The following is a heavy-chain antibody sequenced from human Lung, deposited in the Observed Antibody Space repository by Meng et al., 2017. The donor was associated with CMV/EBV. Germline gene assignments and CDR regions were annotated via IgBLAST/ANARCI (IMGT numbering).Heavy chain of an antibody. J-gene: IGHJ5*02. CDR3: VRGPLLGWFDP. V-gene: IGHV3-53*01. Sequence: EGEREGSGGGLLQPGGPLRLSCAASGFTVTSYYMHWVRQAPGKGLDGVSVMYSSGRTYYAVSVKVRFTISRDNSKNTVDLQMNTLRAEDTAIYYCVRGPLLGWFDPWGQGALVTVSS. CDR2: MYSSGRT. CDR1: GFTVTSYY.